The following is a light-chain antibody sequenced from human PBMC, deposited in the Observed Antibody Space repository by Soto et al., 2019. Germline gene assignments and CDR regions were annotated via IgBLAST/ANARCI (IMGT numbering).Light chain of an antibody. CDR3: QQSQSVLVT. Sequence: DIQMSQSPSSLSASVGDRVTITCRASQSIGTYLNWYHQKPGKAPNVLVYAASNLQSGVPSRFSGSGSGTDFTLTISSLQPVDFGTYYCQQSQSVLVTFGGGTKVEIK. CDR2: AAS. V-gene: IGKV1-39*01. CDR1: QSIGTY. J-gene: IGKJ4*01.